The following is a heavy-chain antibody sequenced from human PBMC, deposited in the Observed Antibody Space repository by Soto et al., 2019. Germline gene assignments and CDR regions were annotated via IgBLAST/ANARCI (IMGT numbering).Heavy chain of an antibody. Sequence: QVQLVQSGAEVKKPGSSVKVSFKASAGTFSSYAISWVRQAPGQGLEWMGGIIPIFGTANYAQKFQGRVTITADESTSTAYMELSSLRSEDTAVYYCARNMSTFGGVIGYIDYWGQGTLVTVSS. D-gene: IGHD3-16*02. V-gene: IGHV1-69*01. CDR3: ARNMSTFGGVIGYIDY. CDR1: AGTFSSYA. J-gene: IGHJ4*02. CDR2: IIPIFGTA.